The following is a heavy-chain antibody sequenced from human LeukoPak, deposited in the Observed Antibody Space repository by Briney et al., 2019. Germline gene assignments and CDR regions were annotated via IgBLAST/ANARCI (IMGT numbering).Heavy chain of an antibody. Sequence: SQTLSLTCTVSGGSISSGDYYWSWLRQPPGKGLEWIGYIYYSGSTYYNPSLKSRVTISVDTSKNQFSLKLSSVTAADTAVYYCARAETSGAAFDIWGQGTMVTVSS. CDR2: IYYSGST. V-gene: IGHV4-30-4*01. D-gene: IGHD1-14*01. J-gene: IGHJ3*02. CDR3: ARAETSGAAFDI. CDR1: GGSISSGDYY.